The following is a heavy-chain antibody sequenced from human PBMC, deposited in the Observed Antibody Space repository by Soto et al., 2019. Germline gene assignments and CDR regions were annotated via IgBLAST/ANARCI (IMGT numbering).Heavy chain of an antibody. V-gene: IGHV4-59*01. D-gene: IGHD3-3*01. CDR2: IYYSGST. J-gene: IGHJ5*02. CDR1: VGSISRYY. Sequence: SETLSFTCTVSVGSISRYYWSWIRQPPGKGLEWIGYIYYSGSTNYNPSLKSRVTISVDTSKNQFSLKLSSVTAADTAVYYCASYYDFWSGSRGGWFDPWGQGTLVTVSS. CDR3: ASYYDFWSGSRGGWFDP.